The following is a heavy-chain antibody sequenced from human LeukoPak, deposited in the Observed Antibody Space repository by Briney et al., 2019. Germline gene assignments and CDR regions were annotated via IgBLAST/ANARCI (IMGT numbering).Heavy chain of an antibody. Sequence: GASVTVSCKASGYTFTSYGISWVRQAPGQGLEWMGWISAYNGNTNYAQKLQGRVTMTTDTSTSTAYMELRSLRSDDTAVYYCARNTGRSSGWVTKGGSFDYWGQGTLVTVSS. D-gene: IGHD6-19*01. CDR1: GYTFTSYG. J-gene: IGHJ4*02. CDR3: ARNTGRSSGWVTKGGSFDY. V-gene: IGHV1-18*01. CDR2: ISAYNGNT.